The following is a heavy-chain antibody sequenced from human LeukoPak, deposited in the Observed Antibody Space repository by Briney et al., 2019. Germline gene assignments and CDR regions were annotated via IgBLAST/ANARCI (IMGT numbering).Heavy chain of an antibody. Sequence: GGSLRLSCAASGFTFCDYGMSWVRQAPAKGLEWVSGISGSGGITYYADSVKGRFTISRDNSKNTLYLQMNSLRAEDTAVYYCARGQFRLSDFDSSGFDYWGQGTLVTVSS. D-gene: IGHD3-22*01. V-gene: IGHV3-23*01. CDR2: ISGSGGIT. CDR1: GFTFCDYG. CDR3: ARGQFRLSDFDSSGFDY. J-gene: IGHJ4*02.